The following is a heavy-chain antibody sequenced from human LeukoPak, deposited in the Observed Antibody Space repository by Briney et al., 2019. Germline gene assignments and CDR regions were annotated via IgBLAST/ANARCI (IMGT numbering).Heavy chain of an antibody. CDR2: ISGSGGST. V-gene: IGHV3-23*01. D-gene: IGHD1-7*01. J-gene: IGHJ4*02. CDR1: GFTFSSYA. CDR3: ARDIGELSYFDY. Sequence: GGSLRLSCAASGFTFSSYAMSWVRQAPGKGLEWVSAISGSGGSTYYADSVKGRFTISRDNAKNSLYLQMNSLRAEDTAVYYCARDIGELSYFDYWGQGTLVTVSS.